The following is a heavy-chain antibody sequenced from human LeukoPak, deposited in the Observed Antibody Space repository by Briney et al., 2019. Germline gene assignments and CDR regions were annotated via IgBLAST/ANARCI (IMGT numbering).Heavy chain of an antibody. CDR1: GYTFTSYY. CDR3: AGSCYSEGSAFDI. J-gene: IGHJ3*02. V-gene: IGHV1-46*01. D-gene: IGHD2-15*01. CDR2: INPSGGST. Sequence: ASVKVSCKASGYTFTSYYMHWVRQAPGQGLEWMGIINPSGGSTSYAQKFQGRVTMTRDTSTSTVYMELSSLRSEDTAVYYCAGSCYSEGSAFDIWGQGTMVTVSS.